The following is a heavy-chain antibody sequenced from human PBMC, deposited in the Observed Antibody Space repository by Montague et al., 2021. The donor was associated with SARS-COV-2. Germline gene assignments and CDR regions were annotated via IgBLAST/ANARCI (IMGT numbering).Heavy chain of an antibody. CDR1: GDSVSINSAA. Sequence: CAISGDSVSINSAAWNWNRQSPSRGLEWLGRTYYRSKWHNDYAVSVKSRITINPDTSKNQFSLQLKSVTPEDTAVYYCARGWVATIPHMDNWGQGSLVIVSS. CDR2: TYYRSKWHN. V-gene: IGHV6-1*01. J-gene: IGHJ4*02. D-gene: IGHD5-12*01. CDR3: ARGWVATIPHMDN.